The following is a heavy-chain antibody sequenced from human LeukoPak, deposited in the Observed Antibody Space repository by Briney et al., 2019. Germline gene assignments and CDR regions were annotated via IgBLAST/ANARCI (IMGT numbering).Heavy chain of an antibody. J-gene: IGHJ4*02. CDR2: INQDGSEK. V-gene: IGHV3-7*01. Sequence: GGSLRLSCEVSGLIFRSYWMSWVRQAPGKGLEWVANINQDGSEKYFVDSVRGRFTISRDNAKNLLHLQMNTLRAEDTAVYYCARERDGRFFDYWGQGTLVTVSS. CDR3: ARERDGRFFDY. D-gene: IGHD5-24*01. CDR1: GLIFRSYW.